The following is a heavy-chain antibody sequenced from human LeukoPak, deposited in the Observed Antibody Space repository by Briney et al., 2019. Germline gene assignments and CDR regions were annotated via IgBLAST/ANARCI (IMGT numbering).Heavy chain of an antibody. CDR3: ATEYCDFWSGYYLGGNWFDP. Sequence: GASVKVSCKASGYTFTSYDINWVRQATGQGLEWMGWMNPNSGNTGYAQKFQGRVTMTRNTSISTAYMELSSLRSEGTAVYYCATEYCDFWSGYYLGGNWFDPWGQGTLVTVSS. V-gene: IGHV1-8*01. D-gene: IGHD3-3*01. CDR1: GYTFTSYD. J-gene: IGHJ5*02. CDR2: MNPNSGNT.